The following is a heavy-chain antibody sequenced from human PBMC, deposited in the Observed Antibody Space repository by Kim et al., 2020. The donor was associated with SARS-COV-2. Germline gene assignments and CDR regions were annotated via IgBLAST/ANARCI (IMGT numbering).Heavy chain of an antibody. CDR1: GDSISSRGYY. J-gene: IGHJ4*02. CDR3: ARYVAGLFDY. D-gene: IGHD2-15*01. V-gene: IGHV4-31*03. Sequence: SETLSLTCTVSGDSISSRGYYWSWIRQLPGKGLEWIGYISYSGNTYYNPSLERRPTISVDTSNYQVSLKLSSVIAADTAVYYCARYVAGLFDYWGQGTQVIVSS. CDR2: ISYSGNT.